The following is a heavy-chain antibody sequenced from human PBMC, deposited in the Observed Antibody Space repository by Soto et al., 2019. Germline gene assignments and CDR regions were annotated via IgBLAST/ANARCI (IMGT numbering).Heavy chain of an antibody. D-gene: IGHD2-15*01. CDR3: ARNTRYCSGGSCYSGFDY. V-gene: IGHV4-59*01. J-gene: IGHJ4*02. Sequence: PSETLSLTCTVSGGSISSYYWSWIRQPPGKGLEWIGYIYYSGSTNYNPSLKSRVTISVDTSKNQFSLKLSSVTAADTAVYYCARNTRYCSGGSCYSGFDYWGQGTLVTVSS. CDR1: GGSISSYY. CDR2: IYYSGST.